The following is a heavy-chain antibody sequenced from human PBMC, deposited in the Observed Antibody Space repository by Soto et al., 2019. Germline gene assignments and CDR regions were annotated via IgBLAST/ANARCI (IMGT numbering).Heavy chain of an antibody. J-gene: IGHJ6*02. V-gene: IGHV3-13*05. CDR1: GFTFSSYD. Sequence: EVQLVESGGGLVQPGGSLRLSCAASGFTFSSYDMHWVRQATGKGLEWVSAIGTAGDPYYPGSVKGRFTISRENAKNFLYLQLNSLRAGDTAVYYCARGGSGDYYDYGMDVWGQGTTVTVSS. D-gene: IGHD3-16*01. CDR2: IGTAGDP. CDR3: ARGGSGDYYDYGMDV.